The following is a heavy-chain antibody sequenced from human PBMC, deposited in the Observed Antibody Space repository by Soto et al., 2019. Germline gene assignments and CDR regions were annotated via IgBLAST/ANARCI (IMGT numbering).Heavy chain of an antibody. CDR2: IYYSGST. Sequence: SETLSLTCTVSGGSISSSSYYWGWIRQPPGKGLEWIGDIYYSGSTYYNPSLKSRFTISVDTAKNQFSQKLSSGTAADTAVYYCARRSGSYDAFDIWGQGTMVTVSS. D-gene: IGHD3-10*01. J-gene: IGHJ3*02. V-gene: IGHV4-39*01. CDR3: ARRSGSYDAFDI. CDR1: GGSISSSSYY.